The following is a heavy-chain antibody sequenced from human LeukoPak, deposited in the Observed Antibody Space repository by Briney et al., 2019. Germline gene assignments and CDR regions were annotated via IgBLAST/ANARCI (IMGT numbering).Heavy chain of an antibody. Sequence: SETLSLTCAVYGGSFSGYYWSWIRQPPGKGLEWIGEINHSGSTNYNPSLKSRVTISVDTSKNQFSLKLSSVTAADTAVYYCARAWGYCSGGSCYPPGYYYYYMDVWGKGTTVTVSS. J-gene: IGHJ6*03. CDR1: GGSFSGYY. CDR2: INHSGST. D-gene: IGHD2-15*01. V-gene: IGHV4-34*01. CDR3: ARAWGYCSGGSCYPPGYYYYYMDV.